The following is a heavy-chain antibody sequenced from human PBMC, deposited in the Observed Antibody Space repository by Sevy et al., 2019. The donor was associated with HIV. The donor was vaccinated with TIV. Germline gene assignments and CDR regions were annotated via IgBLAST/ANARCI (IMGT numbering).Heavy chain of an antibody. J-gene: IGHJ6*02. CDR3: ARDEGRSGWPYYYYYGMDV. Sequence: GGSLRLSCAASGFTFSSYAMHWVRQAPGKGLEWVAVISYDGSNKYYADSVKGRFTISRDNSKNTLYLQMNSLRAEDTAVYYCARDEGRSGWPYYYYYGMDVWGQGPTVTVSS. CDR2: ISYDGSNK. D-gene: IGHD6-19*01. CDR1: GFTFSSYA. V-gene: IGHV3-30-3*01.